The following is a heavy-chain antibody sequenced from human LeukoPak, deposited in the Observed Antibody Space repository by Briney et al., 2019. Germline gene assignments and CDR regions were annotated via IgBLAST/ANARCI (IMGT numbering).Heavy chain of an antibody. Sequence: GRSLRLSCAASGFTFSSYAMHWVRQAPGKGLEWVAVISYDGSNKYYADSVKGRFTISRDNSKNTLYLQMNSLRAEDTAVYYCARDTPPFYDSWSGYYTGFDYWGQGTLVTVSS. CDR1: GFTFSSYA. J-gene: IGHJ4*02. V-gene: IGHV3-30-3*01. D-gene: IGHD3-3*01. CDR3: ARDTPPFYDSWSGYYTGFDY. CDR2: ISYDGSNK.